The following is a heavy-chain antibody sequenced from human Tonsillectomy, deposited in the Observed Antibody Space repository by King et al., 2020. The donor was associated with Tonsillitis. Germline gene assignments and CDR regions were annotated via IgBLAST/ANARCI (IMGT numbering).Heavy chain of an antibody. Sequence: VQLQESGPGLIRPSETLSLTCTVSGGSIRSHYWSWIRQPPGKGLEWIGYMYYSGSTKSNPSLKSRVTLSLDTSRNQFSLNLSSVPAADTAVYYCARDAPEVVTSSYWYFDVWGRGTLVTVSS. CDR3: ARDAPEVVTSSYWYFDV. CDR1: GGSIRSHY. CDR2: MYYSGST. J-gene: IGHJ2*01. V-gene: IGHV4-59*11. D-gene: IGHD4-23*01.